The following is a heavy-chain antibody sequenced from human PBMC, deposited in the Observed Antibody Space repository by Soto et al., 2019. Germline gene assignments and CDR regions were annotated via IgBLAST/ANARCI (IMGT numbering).Heavy chain of an antibody. CDR2: IYYSGST. CDR3: ARVVTVRGVPRRLPYYFDY. Sequence: QVQLQESGPGLVKPSQTLSLTCTVSGGSISSGGYYWSWIRQHPGKGLEWIGYIYYSGSTYYNPSLKSRVTISVDTSKNQFSLKLSSVTAADTAVYYCARVVTVRGVPRRLPYYFDYWGQGTLVTVSS. V-gene: IGHV4-31*03. J-gene: IGHJ4*02. CDR1: GGSISSGGYY. D-gene: IGHD3-10*01.